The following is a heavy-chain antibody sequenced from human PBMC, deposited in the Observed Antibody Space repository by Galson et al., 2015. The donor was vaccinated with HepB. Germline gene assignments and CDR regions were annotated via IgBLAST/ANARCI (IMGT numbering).Heavy chain of an antibody. D-gene: IGHD1-1*01. CDR2: INAGNGNT. CDR3: ARDGAGWKGWFDP. V-gene: IGHV1-3*01. J-gene: IGHJ5*02. Sequence: SVKVSCKASGYTFTSYAMHWVRQAPGQRLEWMGWINAGNGNTKYSQKFQGRVTITRDTSASTAYMELSSLRSEDTAMYYCARDGAGWKGWFDPWGQGTLVTVSS. CDR1: GYTFTSYA.